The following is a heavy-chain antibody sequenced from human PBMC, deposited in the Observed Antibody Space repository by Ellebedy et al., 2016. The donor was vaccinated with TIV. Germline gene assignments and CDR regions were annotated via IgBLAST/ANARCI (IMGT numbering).Heavy chain of an antibody. CDR1: GFTFSSYA. CDR2: ISASGLST. CDR3: VKGAYPVPTVMAV. Sequence: GESLKISCAASGFTFSSYAMSWVRQAPGKGLEWVSTISASGLSTYYADSVKGRFTISRGNSKNTLYLQMNSLRAEDTALYYCVKGAYPVPTVMAVWGQGTTVTVSS. V-gene: IGHV3-23*01. J-gene: IGHJ6*02. D-gene: IGHD3-16*01.